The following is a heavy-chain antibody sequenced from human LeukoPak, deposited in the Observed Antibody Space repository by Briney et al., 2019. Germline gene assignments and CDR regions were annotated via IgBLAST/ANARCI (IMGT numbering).Heavy chain of an antibody. CDR1: GFTFSSYS. J-gene: IGHJ4*02. V-gene: IGHV3-21*01. D-gene: IGHD6-13*01. Sequence: SGGSLRLSCAASGFTFSSYSMNWVRQAPGKGLEWVSSISSSSSYIYYADSVKGRFTISRDNAKNSLYLQMNSLRAEDTAVYYCASSGAAAGTGVGNYYFDYWGQGTLVAVSS. CDR2: ISSSSSYI. CDR3: ASSGAAAGTGVGNYYFDY.